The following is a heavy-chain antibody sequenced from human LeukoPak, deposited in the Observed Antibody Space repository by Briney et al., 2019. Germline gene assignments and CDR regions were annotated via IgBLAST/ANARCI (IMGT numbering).Heavy chain of an antibody. CDR3: ARTPPSYSGDASDI. D-gene: IGHD2-15*01. CDR1: GFTFSSYW. Sequence: GGSLRLSCAASGFTFSSYWMSWVRQAPGKGLEWVANIKQDGSERYYVDSVKGRFTLSRDNAKNSLYLQMNSLRAEDTAVYYCARTPPSYSGDASDIWGQGTMVTVSS. V-gene: IGHV3-7*01. CDR2: IKQDGSER. J-gene: IGHJ3*02.